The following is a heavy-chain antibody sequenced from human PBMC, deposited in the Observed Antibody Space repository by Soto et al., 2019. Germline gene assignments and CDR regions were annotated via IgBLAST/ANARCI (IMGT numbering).Heavy chain of an antibody. D-gene: IGHD1-7*01. J-gene: IGHJ6*02. Sequence: ASVKVSCKASGYTFTSYAIHWVRQAPGQRLEWMGWINTGNGNTKYSQKVRAGVTITMDTSATTAYIELSSLRSEDTAVYYCARDRVNCNYRRYGTDVWGQGTTVTVSS. V-gene: IGHV1-3*04. CDR2: INTGNGNT. CDR3: ARDRVNCNYRRYGTDV. CDR1: GYTFTSYA.